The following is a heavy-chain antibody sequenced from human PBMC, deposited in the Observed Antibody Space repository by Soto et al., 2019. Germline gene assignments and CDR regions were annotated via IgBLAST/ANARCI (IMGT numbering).Heavy chain of an antibody. J-gene: IGHJ4*02. D-gene: IGHD6-13*01. CDR3: AKDQSGSSSWPLDFDF. CDR2: ISGDGGTT. Sequence: EVQLLETGGGLVQPGGSLRLSCAASGFTFRNYAMSWVRQAPGKGLEWVSAISGDGGTTYYADSVKGRFTISRDNSKNTLYLQLISLRSEDTASYYCAKDQSGSSSWPLDFDFWGQGTLVTVSP. V-gene: IGHV3-23*01. CDR1: GFTFRNYA.